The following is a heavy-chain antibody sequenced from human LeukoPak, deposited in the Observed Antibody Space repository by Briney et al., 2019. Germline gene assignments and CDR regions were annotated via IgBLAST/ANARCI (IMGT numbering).Heavy chain of an antibody. CDR1: DYTFTSYG. CDR2: ISAYNGNT. Sequence: ASVKVSCKASDYTFTSYGISWVRQAPGQGLEWTGWISAYNGNTNYAQKLQGRVTMTTDTSTSTAYMELRSLRSDDTAVYYCARAPIDFWSGYYSTDYWGQGTLVTVSS. D-gene: IGHD3-3*01. J-gene: IGHJ4*02. V-gene: IGHV1-18*01. CDR3: ARAPIDFWSGYYSTDY.